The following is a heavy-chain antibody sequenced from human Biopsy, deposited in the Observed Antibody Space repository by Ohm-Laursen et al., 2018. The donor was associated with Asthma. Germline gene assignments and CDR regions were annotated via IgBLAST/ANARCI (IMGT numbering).Heavy chain of an antibody. V-gene: IGHV3-7*01. J-gene: IGHJ4*02. CDR3: ARGDSSNWPHYYFDY. CDR1: GFTFGDYC. CDR2: IKHDGSEK. Sequence: SLRLSCAASGFTFGDYCMSWVRQVPGKGLEWVANIKHDGSEKNHVDSLKGRFTISRDNAKNSLYLQVNSLRAEDTAVYCCARGDSSNWPHYYFDYWGQGTLVTVSS. D-gene: IGHD3-22*01.